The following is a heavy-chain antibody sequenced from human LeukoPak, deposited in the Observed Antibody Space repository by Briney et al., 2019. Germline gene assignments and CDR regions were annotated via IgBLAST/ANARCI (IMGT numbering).Heavy chain of an antibody. Sequence: GGSLRLSCAASGFTFSSYRMHWVRQAPGKGLVWVSRINGDGSSPSYADSVKGRFTISRDNAKNTLYLQMNSLRAEDTAVYYCARDAYCSSTSCYAEYFQHWGQGTLVTVSS. D-gene: IGHD2-2*01. CDR2: INGDGSSP. V-gene: IGHV3-74*01. CDR1: GFTFSSYR. J-gene: IGHJ1*01. CDR3: ARDAYCSSTSCYAEYFQH.